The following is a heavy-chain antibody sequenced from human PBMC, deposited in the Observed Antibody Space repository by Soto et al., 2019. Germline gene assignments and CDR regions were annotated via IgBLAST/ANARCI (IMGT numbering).Heavy chain of an antibody. CDR2: IYYSGST. Sequence: PSETLSLTCTVSGGSVSSGSYYWSWIRQPPGKGLEWIGYIYYSGSTNYNPSLKSRVTMSVDTSKNQFSLKLSSVTAADTAVYYCARESIAAAGRAGFDYWGQGTLVTVSS. CDR3: ARESIAAAGRAGFDY. CDR1: GGSVSSGSYY. J-gene: IGHJ4*02. D-gene: IGHD6-13*01. V-gene: IGHV4-61*01.